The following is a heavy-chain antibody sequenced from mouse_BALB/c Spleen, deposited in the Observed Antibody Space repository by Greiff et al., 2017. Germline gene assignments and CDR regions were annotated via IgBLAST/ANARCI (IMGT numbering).Heavy chain of an antibody. CDR2: IWAGGST. Sequence: VQLQESGPGLVAPSQSMSITCTVSGFSLTSYGVHWVRQPPGKGLEWLGVIWAGGSTNYNSALMSRLSISKDNSKSQVFLKMNSLQTDDTAMYYCAREEGNYRFAYWGQGTLVTVSA. J-gene: IGHJ3*01. V-gene: IGHV2-9*02. D-gene: IGHD2-1*01. CDR3: AREEGNYRFAY. CDR1: GFSLTSYG.